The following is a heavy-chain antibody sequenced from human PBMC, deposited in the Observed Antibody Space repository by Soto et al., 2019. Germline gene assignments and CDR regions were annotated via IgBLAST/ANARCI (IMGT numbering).Heavy chain of an antibody. CDR3: ASSAAGYSSSWYSYKYYYGMDV. Sequence: ASVKVSCKASGYTFTSYDINWVRQATGQGLEWMGWMNPNSGNTGYAQKFQGRVTMTRNTSISTAYMELSSLRSGDTAVYYCASSAAGYSSSWYSYKYYYGMDVWGQGTTVTVSS. CDR2: MNPNSGNT. D-gene: IGHD6-13*01. V-gene: IGHV1-8*01. CDR1: GYTFTSYD. J-gene: IGHJ6*02.